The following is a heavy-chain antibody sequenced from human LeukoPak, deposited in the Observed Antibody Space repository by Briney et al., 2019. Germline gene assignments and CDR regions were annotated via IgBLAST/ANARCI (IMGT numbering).Heavy chain of an antibody. D-gene: IGHD2-21*02. CDR3: VREGCGGDCYKY. J-gene: IGHJ4*02. Sequence: GGSLRLSCTASGFTFDDYSMGWVRQAPGKGLEWVSFVRSKLHGGTTEYAASVKGRFTISRDDSKSIAYLQMNSLKTEDTAVYYCVREGCGGDCYKYWGQGTLVTVSS. V-gene: IGHV3-49*04. CDR2: VRSKLHGGTT. CDR1: GFTFDDYS.